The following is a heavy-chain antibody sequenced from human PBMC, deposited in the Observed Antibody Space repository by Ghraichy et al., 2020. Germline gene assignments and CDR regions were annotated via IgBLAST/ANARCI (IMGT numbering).Heavy chain of an antibody. J-gene: IGHJ4*02. CDR2: FDPEDGET. V-gene: IGHV1-24*01. CDR3: ATFWSRSGSYFTGFEY. Sequence: ASVKVSCKVSGYTLTELSMHWVRQAPGKGLEWMGGFDPEDGETIYAQKFQGRVTMTEDTSTDTAYMELSSLRSEDTAEYYCATFWSRSGSYFTGFEYWGQGTLVTVSS. CDR1: GYTLTELS. D-gene: IGHD1-26*01.